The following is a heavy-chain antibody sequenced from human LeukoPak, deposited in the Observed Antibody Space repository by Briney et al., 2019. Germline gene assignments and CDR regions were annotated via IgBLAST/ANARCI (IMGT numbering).Heavy chain of an antibody. Sequence: GGSLRLSCAASGFTSSNYSMNWVRQAPGKGLEWVSWISSTSNTIYYADSVKGRFTISRDNAKNSLDLQMNSLRDEDTAVYYCARDLSPVVRASPMGYWGQGTLVTVSS. D-gene: IGHD3-10*01. CDR3: ARDLSPVVRASPMGY. CDR2: ISSTSNTI. V-gene: IGHV3-48*02. CDR1: GFTSSNYS. J-gene: IGHJ4*02.